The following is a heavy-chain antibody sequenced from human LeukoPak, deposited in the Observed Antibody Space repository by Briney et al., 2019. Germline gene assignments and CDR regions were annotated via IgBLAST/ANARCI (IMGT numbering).Heavy chain of an antibody. Sequence: GASVKVSCKVSRYTLTELSMHWVRQAPGKGLEWMGGFDPEDGETIYAQKFQGRVTMTEDTSTDTAYMELSSLSSEDTAVYYCATWYSSNMDVWGKGTTVTVSS. J-gene: IGHJ6*01. CDR3: ATWYSSNMDV. V-gene: IGHV1-24*01. CDR1: RYTLTELS. D-gene: IGHD6-13*01. CDR2: FDPEDGET.